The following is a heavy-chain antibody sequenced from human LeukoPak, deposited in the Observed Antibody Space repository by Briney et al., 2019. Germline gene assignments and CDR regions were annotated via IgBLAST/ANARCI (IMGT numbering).Heavy chain of an antibody. CDR2: IYTSGST. CDR1: GGSISSYY. V-gene: IGHV4-4*07. D-gene: IGHD6-6*01. J-gene: IGHJ6*03. Sequence: SETLSLTCTVSGGSISSYYWSWIRQPAGKGLEWIGRIYTSGSTNHNPSLKSRVTMSVDTAKNQFSLKLSSVTAADTAVYYCARQTSSSSSFYYYYMDVWGKGTTVTVSS. CDR3: ARQTSSSSSFYYYYMDV.